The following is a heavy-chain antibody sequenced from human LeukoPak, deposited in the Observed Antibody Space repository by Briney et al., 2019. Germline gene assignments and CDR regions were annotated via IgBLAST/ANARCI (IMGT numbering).Heavy chain of an antibody. J-gene: IGHJ5*02. Sequence: SETLSLTCAVYGGSFSGYYWSWIRQPPGKGLEWIGEINHSGSTNYNPSLKSRVTISVDTYKNEFSLKLSSVAAADTAVYYCARGGVVVPADRGWFEPWGQGTLVTVSS. V-gene: IGHV4-34*01. CDR3: ARGGVVVPADRGWFEP. CDR1: GGSFSGYY. D-gene: IGHD2-2*01. CDR2: INHSGST.